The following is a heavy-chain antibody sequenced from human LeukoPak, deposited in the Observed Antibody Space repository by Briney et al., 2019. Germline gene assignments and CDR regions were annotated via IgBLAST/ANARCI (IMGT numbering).Heavy chain of an antibody. V-gene: IGHV3-53*01. CDR1: GFTVSGTH. Sequence: PGGSLRLSCSASGFTVSGTHMSWVRQAPGKGLEWVSAMYTGGTTYYADSVTGRFTVSRDTSRNTLLLHMNSLRAEDTAVYYCAKDEATSGGGLASWGQGTLVIVSS. CDR3: AKDEATSGGGLAS. CDR2: MYTGGTT. J-gene: IGHJ5*01. D-gene: IGHD3-16*01.